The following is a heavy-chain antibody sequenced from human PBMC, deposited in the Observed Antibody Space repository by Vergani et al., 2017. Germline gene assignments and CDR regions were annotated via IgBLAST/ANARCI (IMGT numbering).Heavy chain of an antibody. CDR3: ARDYYYGSGSYSYYYDMDV. CDR1: GGSISSYY. Sequence: QVQLQESGPGLVKPSETLSLTCTVSGGSISSYYWSWIRQPPGKGLEWIGYIDYSGSTNYTPSLKSRATISVDTSKNQFSLKLSSVTAADTAVYYCARDYYYGSGSYSYYYDMDVWGQGTTVTVSS. V-gene: IGHV4-59*01. D-gene: IGHD3-10*01. CDR2: IDYSGST. J-gene: IGHJ6*02.